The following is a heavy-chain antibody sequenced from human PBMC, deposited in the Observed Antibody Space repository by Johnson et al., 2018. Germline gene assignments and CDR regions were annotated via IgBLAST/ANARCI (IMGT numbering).Heavy chain of an antibody. D-gene: IGHD1-14*01. J-gene: IGHJ3*02. Sequence: VQLLESGGGVVQPGRSLRLSCVASGFPFSSYPMHWVRQAPGKGLEWLAVISSDGSSHFYRDSLKGRFPSSRDNSMNTLCLQMNSLRTEDTAVNFWERDRGNPDSFDIWGQGTMFTVSS. CDR1: GFPFSSYP. CDR3: ERDRGNPDSFDI. CDR2: ISSDGSSH. V-gene: IGHV3-30-3*01.